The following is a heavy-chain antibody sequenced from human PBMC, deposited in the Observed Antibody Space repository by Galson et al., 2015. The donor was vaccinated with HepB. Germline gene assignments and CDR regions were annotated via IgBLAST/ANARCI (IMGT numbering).Heavy chain of an antibody. J-gene: IGHJ6*02. Sequence: SLRLSCAASGFTFSSYSMNWVRQAPGKGLEWVSYISSSSSTIYYADSVKGRFTISRDNAKNSLYLQMNSLRDEDTAVYYCARDLTYSSGWYDLYYYYYGMDVWGQGTTVTVSS. V-gene: IGHV3-48*02. CDR2: ISSSSSTI. D-gene: IGHD6-19*01. CDR1: GFTFSSYS. CDR3: ARDLTYSSGWYDLYYYYYGMDV.